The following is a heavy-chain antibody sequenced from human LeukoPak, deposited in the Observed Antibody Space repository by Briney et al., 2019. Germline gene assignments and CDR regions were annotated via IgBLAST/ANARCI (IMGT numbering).Heavy chain of an antibody. J-gene: IGHJ5*02. V-gene: IGHV4-39*01. CDR2: IYYSGSI. D-gene: IGHD5-24*01. CDR3: ARIIEMATIFAPFDP. Sequence: SETLSLTCTVSGGSISSSNYYWGWIRQPPGKGLEWIGSIYYSGSIYYSPSLKSRVTISVDTSKNQFSLKLSSVTAADTAVYYCARIIEMATIFAPFDPWGQGTLVTVSS. CDR1: GGSISSSNYY.